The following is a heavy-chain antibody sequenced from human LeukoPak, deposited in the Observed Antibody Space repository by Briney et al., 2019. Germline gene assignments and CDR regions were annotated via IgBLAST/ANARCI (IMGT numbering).Heavy chain of an antibody. CDR1: GYSFTSYW. J-gene: IGHJ6*02. V-gene: IGHV5-10-1*01. Sequence: GEALKISCKGSGYSFTSYWISWVRQMPGKGLEGMGRIDPSDSYTNYSPSFQGHVTISADKSISTAYLQWTSLKASDTAMYYCARPQSYYYGMDVWGQGTTVTVSS. CDR3: ARPQSYYYGMDV. CDR2: IDPSDSYT.